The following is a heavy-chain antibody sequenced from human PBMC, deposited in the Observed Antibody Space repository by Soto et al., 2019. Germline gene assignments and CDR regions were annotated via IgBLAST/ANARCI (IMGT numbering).Heavy chain of an antibody. Sequence: QVQLQESGPGLVKPSQTLSLTCTVSGGSISSGGYYWSWIRQHPGKGLEWIGYIYYSGSTYYNPSLKSRVTISVDTSKNQFSLKLSSVTAADTAVYYCVRGSPDYGDYDGRDNWFDPWGQGTLVTVSS. J-gene: IGHJ5*02. D-gene: IGHD4-17*01. CDR3: VRGSPDYGDYDGRDNWFDP. V-gene: IGHV4-31*03. CDR1: GGSISSGGYY. CDR2: IYYSGST.